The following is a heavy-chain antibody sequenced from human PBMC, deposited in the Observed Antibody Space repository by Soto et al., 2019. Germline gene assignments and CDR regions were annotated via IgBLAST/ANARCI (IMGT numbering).Heavy chain of an antibody. Sequence: AETLALTCAVYGGSFSGYYWTWIRQPPGTGLEWIGEINHSGSTNYNPSLKSRVTISVDTSKNQFSLKLTSVTAADTAVYYCARDRDTNSRFSWLDPWGQGTRVTVSS. CDR1: GGSFSGYY. CDR3: ARDRDTNSRFSWLDP. V-gene: IGHV4-34*01. J-gene: IGHJ5*02. CDR2: INHSGST. D-gene: IGHD5-18*01.